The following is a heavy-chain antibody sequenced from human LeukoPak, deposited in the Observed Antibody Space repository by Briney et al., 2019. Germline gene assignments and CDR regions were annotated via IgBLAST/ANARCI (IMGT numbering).Heavy chain of an antibody. Sequence: PGGSLRLSCAASGVTFRCYMNWVRQAPGKGLEWVSSISSTSSYIYYADSVKGRFTISRDNAKNSLYLQMNSLRADDTAVYYCASAQSRYFDWYLGFFDYLGQGTLVTVSS. D-gene: IGHD3-9*01. CDR3: ASAQSRYFDWYLGFFDY. CDR1: GVTFRCY. J-gene: IGHJ4*02. V-gene: IGHV3-21*01. CDR2: ISSTSSYI.